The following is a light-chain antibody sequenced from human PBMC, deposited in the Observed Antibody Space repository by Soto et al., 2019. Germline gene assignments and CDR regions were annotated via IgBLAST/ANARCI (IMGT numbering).Light chain of an antibody. Sequence: QSVLTQSSSASASLGSSVKLTCTLSSGHSSYIIAWHQQQPGKAPRYLMKLEGSGSYNKGSGVPDRFSGSSSGADRYLTISNXQSEDEADYYCETWDSNTHVFGTGTKVTVL. CDR3: ETWDSNTHV. CDR2: LEGSGSY. J-gene: IGLJ1*01. V-gene: IGLV4-60*03. CDR1: SGHSSYI.